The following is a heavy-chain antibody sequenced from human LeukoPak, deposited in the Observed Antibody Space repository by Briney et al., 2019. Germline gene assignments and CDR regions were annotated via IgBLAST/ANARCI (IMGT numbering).Heavy chain of an antibody. J-gene: IGHJ4*02. CDR3: ARKEWVPYYFDY. CDR2: IHYSGST. Sequence: SETLPLTCTVSGGSISGHYWSWIRQPPGKGLEWIGYIHYSGSTKYNPSLKSRVTISVDKAKNQFSLKVSSVTAADTAVYYCARKEWVPYYFDYWGQGTLVTVSS. V-gene: IGHV4-59*11. D-gene: IGHD3-3*01. CDR1: GGSISGHY.